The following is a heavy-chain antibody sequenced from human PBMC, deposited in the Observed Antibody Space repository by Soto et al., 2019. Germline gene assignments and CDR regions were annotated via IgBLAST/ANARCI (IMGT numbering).Heavy chain of an antibody. D-gene: IGHD3-3*01. Sequence: QVQLVESGGGLVKPGGSLRLSCAASGFTFSDYYMTWIRQAPGKGLEWVSYISSSGSYIYYVDSVKGRFTISRDNAKNSLYLEMNSLRAEDTAVYYCAKGVHDFWSRYGMDVWGQGTTVTVSS. CDR3: AKGVHDFWSRYGMDV. CDR2: ISSSGSYI. V-gene: IGHV3-11*01. CDR1: GFTFSDYY. J-gene: IGHJ6*02.